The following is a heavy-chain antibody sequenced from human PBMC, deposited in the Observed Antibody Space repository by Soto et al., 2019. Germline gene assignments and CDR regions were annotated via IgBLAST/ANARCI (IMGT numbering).Heavy chain of an antibody. Sequence: QVQLVQSGAEVKKPGSSVKVSCKASGGTFSSYTITWVRQAPGQGLEWLGRIIPLFGVTNYAQKFQDRVTITADRSTTTAYMELSRLRSEDTAVYYCVRDWESTTQTWGFGDSWGQGTLGTVSS. CDR2: IIPLFGVT. D-gene: IGHD1-1*01. CDR1: GGTFSSYT. J-gene: IGHJ4*02. CDR3: VRDWESTTQTWGFGDS. V-gene: IGHV1-69*08.